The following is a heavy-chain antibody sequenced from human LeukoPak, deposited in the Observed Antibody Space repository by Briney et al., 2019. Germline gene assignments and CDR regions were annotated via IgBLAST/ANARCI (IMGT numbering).Heavy chain of an antibody. J-gene: IGHJ6*03. Sequence: PGGSLRLSCAASGFTFSTYNMNWVRQAPGKGLEWVSSISTDSIYIYYADSVQGRFTISRDNAKNSLYLQMNSLRAEDTAVYYCARDRWELLTPDIYYMDVWGKGTTVTVSS. CDR3: ARDRWELLTPDIYYMDV. CDR1: GFTFSTYN. CDR2: ISTDSIYI. V-gene: IGHV3-21*01. D-gene: IGHD1-26*01.